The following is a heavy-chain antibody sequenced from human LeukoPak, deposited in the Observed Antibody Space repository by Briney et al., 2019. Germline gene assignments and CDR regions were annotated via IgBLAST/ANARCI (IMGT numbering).Heavy chain of an antibody. V-gene: IGHV3-23*01. CDR1: GFTFSSYA. J-gene: IGHJ3*02. Sequence: GGSLRLSCAASGFTFSSYAMSWVRQAPGKGLEWVSAISGSGGSTYYADSVKGRFTISRDNSKNTLYLQMNSLRAEDTAVYYFKQETAYEILSRDAFDIWGQGTMVTVSS. CDR2: ISGSGGST. D-gene: IGHD3-9*01. CDR3: KQETAYEILSRDAFDI.